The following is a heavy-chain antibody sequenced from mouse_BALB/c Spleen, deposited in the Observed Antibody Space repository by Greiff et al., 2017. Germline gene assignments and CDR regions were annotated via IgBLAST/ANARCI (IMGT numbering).Heavy chain of an antibody. CDR3: ARHGRDY. Sequence: EVQRVESGGGLVKPGGSLKLSCAASGFAFSSYDMPWVRQTPEKRLEWVAYISSGGGSTYYPDTVKGRFTISRDNAKNTLYLQMSSLKSEDTAMYYCARHGRDYWGQGTSVTVSS. V-gene: IGHV5-12-1*01. CDR1: GFAFSSYD. CDR2: ISSGGGST. J-gene: IGHJ4*01.